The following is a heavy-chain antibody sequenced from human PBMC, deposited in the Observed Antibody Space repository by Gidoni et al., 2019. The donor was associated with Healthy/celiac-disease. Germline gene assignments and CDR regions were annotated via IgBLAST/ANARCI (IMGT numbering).Heavy chain of an antibody. CDR2: ISYDGSNK. CDR1: GFTFSSYG. CDR3: AKDAFSWYYDILTGYLDY. D-gene: IGHD3-9*01. V-gene: IGHV3-30*18. Sequence: QVQLVESGGGVVQPGRSLRLSCAASGFTFSSYGLHWVRQAPGKGLEWVAVISYDGSNKYYADSVKGRFTISRDNSKNTLYLQMNSLRAEDTAVYYCAKDAFSWYYDILTGYLDYWGQGTLVTVSS. J-gene: IGHJ4*02.